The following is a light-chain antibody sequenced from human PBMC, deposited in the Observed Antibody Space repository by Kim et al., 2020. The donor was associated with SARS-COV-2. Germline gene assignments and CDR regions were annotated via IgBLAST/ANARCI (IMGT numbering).Light chain of an antibody. V-gene: IGKV3-15*01. CDR1: QNIGDN. CDR3: QQYDNGWT. J-gene: IGKJ1*01. CDR2: GAS. Sequence: CVSLGERATLSCRANQNIGDNLAWYQQKIGQSPRLLIYGASTRATGVPARFSGIGSETEFTLTISSLQSEDLGIYYCQQYDNGWTFGQGTKVDIK.